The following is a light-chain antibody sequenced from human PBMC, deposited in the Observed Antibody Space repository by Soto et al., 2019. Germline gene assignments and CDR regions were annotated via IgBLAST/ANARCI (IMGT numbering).Light chain of an antibody. CDR3: QQSYISPYT. CDR1: QSISKN. V-gene: IGKV1-39*01. J-gene: IGKJ2*01. Sequence: DVQVTQSPASLSASVGDRVTITCRASQSISKNLNWYQHKVGKAPQLLIYSASDSQAGVPSRFSGSGSGTDFTLIISGLQPEDFATYYCQQSYISPYTFGQGTKVDIK. CDR2: SAS.